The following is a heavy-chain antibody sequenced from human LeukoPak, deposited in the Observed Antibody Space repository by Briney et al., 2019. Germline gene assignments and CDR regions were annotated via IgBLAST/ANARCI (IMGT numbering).Heavy chain of an antibody. J-gene: IGHJ4*02. D-gene: IGHD6-19*01. CDR2: MNPNSGNT. CDR1: GYTFTSYD. Sequence: ASVKVSCKASGYTFTSYDINWVRQATGQGLEWMGWMNPNSGNTGYAQKFQGRVTITRNTSISTAYMELSSLRSEDTAVCYCARAKLGYSSGWSDYWGQGTLVTVSS. CDR3: ARAKLGYSSGWSDY. V-gene: IGHV1-8*03.